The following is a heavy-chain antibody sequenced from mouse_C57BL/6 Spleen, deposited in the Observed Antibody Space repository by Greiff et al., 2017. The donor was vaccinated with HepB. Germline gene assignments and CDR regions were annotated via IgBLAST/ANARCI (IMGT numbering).Heavy chain of an antibody. J-gene: IGHJ2*01. D-gene: IGHD2-4*01. CDR2: IYPGSGST. V-gene: IGHV1-55*01. CDR1: GYTFTSSW. Sequence: VQLQQPGAELVKPGASVKISCKASGYTFTSSWMTWVKQRPGQGLEWIGRIYPGSGSTNYNGKFKGKATLTADTSSSTAYMQLSSLTSEDSAVYCCEIEDYAQSFYFDYWGQGTTLTVSS. CDR3: EIEDYAQSFYFDY.